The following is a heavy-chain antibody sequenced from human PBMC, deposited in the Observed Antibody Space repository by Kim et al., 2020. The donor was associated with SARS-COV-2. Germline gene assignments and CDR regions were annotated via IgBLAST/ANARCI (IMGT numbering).Heavy chain of an antibody. J-gene: IGHJ4*02. V-gene: IGHV4-4*02. CDR2: IYNSGST. Sequence: SETLSLTCAVSGGSISSSSWWSWVRQPPGKGLEWIGEIYNSGSTNYNPSLKSRVTISVDTSKNQFSLKLNSVTVADTALYYCARNGYYSIDFWGQGTLVTVSS. CDR3: ARNGYYSIDF. D-gene: IGHD3-22*01. CDR1: GGSISSSSW.